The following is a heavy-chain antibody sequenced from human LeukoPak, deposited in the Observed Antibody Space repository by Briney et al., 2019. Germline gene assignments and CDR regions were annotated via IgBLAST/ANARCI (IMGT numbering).Heavy chain of an antibody. J-gene: IGHJ4*02. CDR2: ISYDGSNK. Sequence: QAGGSLRLSCAASGFTFSSYAMHWVRQAPGKGLEWVAGISYDGSNKYYADSVKGRFTISRDDSKNTLYLQMNSLRAEDTAVYCCARGGNVVVPAAPFDYCGQGTLVTVSS. CDR3: ARGGNVVVPAAPFDY. V-gene: IGHV3-30*04. D-gene: IGHD2-2*01. CDR1: GFTFSSYA.